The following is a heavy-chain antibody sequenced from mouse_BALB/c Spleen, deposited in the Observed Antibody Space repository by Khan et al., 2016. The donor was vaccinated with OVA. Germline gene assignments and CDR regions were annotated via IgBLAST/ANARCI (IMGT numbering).Heavy chain of an antibody. CDR2: ISTHYGDA. CDR1: GYTFTDYA. V-gene: IGHV1S137*01. D-gene: IGHD1-3*01. Sequence: VQLQESGAELVRPGVSVKISCTGSGYTFTDYAMHWVKQSHAKSLEWIGVISTHYGDASYNQKFKGKATMTVDKSSSTAYMELARLTSEDSAIYDCARGSGGYRFAYWGQGTLVTVSA. CDR3: ARGSGGYRFAY. J-gene: IGHJ3*01.